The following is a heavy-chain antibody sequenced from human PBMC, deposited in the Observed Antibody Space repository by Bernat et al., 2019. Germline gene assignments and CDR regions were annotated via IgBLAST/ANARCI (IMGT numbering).Heavy chain of an antibody. J-gene: IGHJ4*02. D-gene: IGHD6-19*01. CDR2: ISAGGGST. CDR3: AKDAPRTSGWYYFDY. CDR1: GFTFSSYD. V-gene: IGHV3-23*01. Sequence: EVQLLESGGGLVQPGGSLRLSCAASGFTFSSYDINWVRQAPGKGLEWVSGISAGGGSTHYAASVKGRFTISRDNSKNTLYLQMNSLRAEDTAIYYCAKDAPRTSGWYYFDYWGQGTLVTVSS.